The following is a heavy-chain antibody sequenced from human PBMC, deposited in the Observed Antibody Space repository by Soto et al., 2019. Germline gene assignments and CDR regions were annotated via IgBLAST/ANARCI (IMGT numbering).Heavy chain of an antibody. Sequence: SETLSLTCTVSGDSISSGGYYWSWIRQHPGKGLEWIGYIYYSGSTYYNPSLKSRVTISVDTSKNQFSLKLSSVTAADTAVYYCARDRGGSYYSLDYWGQGTLVSVYS. CDR1: GDSISSGGYY. V-gene: IGHV4-31*03. CDR2: IYYSGST. D-gene: IGHD1-26*01. J-gene: IGHJ4*02. CDR3: ARDRGGSYYSLDY.